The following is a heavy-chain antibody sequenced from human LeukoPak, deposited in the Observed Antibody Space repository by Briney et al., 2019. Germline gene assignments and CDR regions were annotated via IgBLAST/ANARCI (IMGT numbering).Heavy chain of an antibody. CDR1: GGTFSSYA. J-gene: IGHJ4*02. Sequence: SVKVSCKASGGTFSSYAISWVRQAPGQGLEWMGGIIPIFGTANYAQKFQGRVTITADESTSTAYMELSSLRAEDTAVYYCARVSPNTVTTLQYFDYWGQGTLVTVSS. CDR2: IIPIFGTA. V-gene: IGHV1-69*13. D-gene: IGHD4-17*01. CDR3: ARVSPNTVTTLQYFDY.